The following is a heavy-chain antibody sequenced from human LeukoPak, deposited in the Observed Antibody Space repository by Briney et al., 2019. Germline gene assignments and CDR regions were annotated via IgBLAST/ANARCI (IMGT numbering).Heavy chain of an antibody. Sequence: PSETLSLTCTVSGGSISSYYWSWIRQPPGKGLEWIGYIYYSGSTNYNPSLQSRVTISVDTSKNQFSLKLSSVTAADTAVYYCARDSDSVHSPFNYWGQGTLVTVSS. CDR3: ARDSDSVHSPFNY. D-gene: IGHD5/OR15-5a*01. J-gene: IGHJ4*02. CDR1: GGSISSYY. CDR2: IYYSGST. V-gene: IGHV4-59*01.